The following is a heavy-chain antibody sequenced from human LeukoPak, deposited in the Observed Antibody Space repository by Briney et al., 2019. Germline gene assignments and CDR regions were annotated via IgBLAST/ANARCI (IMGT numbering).Heavy chain of an antibody. J-gene: IGHJ4*02. D-gene: IGHD3-16*01. V-gene: IGHV3-7*01. Sequence: PGGSLRLSCAASGFSFTAYWVSWVRQAPGKGRERGANINQDGSENYYVDGVMGRFTLSRANGKNSLYLQMNSLGAEDTAVYYCARGGKLHPQSPYWGQGTLVTVSS. CDR2: INQDGSEN. CDR1: GFSFTAYW. CDR3: ARGGKLHPQSPY.